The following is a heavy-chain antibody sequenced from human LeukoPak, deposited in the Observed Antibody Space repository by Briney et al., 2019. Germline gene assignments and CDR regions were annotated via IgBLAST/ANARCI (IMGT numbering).Heavy chain of an antibody. CDR1: GGSISSYY. CDR3: ARITDYFDY. CDR2: IYYSGST. Sequence: SETLSLTCTVSGGSISSYYWSWIRQPPGKGLEWIGYIYYSGSTNYNPSLKSRVTISVDTSKNQFSLKLSSVTAADTAVYYCARITDYFDYWGQGTLVTVSS. V-gene: IGHV4-59*08. J-gene: IGHJ4*02.